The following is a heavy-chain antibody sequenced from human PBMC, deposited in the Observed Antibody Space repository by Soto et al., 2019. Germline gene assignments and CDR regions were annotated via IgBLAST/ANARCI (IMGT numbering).Heavy chain of an antibody. Sequence: SGPRLVNPTRTLTLTCTFSGFSLSTSGMRVSWIRQPPGKALEWLARIDWDDDKFYSTSLKTRLTISKDTSKNQVVLTMTNMDPVDTATYYCARSYGSGSYPDYWGQGTLVTVSS. D-gene: IGHD3-10*01. J-gene: IGHJ4*02. CDR1: GFSLSTSGMR. CDR2: IDWDDDK. V-gene: IGHV2-70*04. CDR3: ARSYGSGSYPDY.